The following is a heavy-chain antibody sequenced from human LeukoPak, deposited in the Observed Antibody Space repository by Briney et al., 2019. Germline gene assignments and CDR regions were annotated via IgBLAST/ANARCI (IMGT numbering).Heavy chain of an antibody. J-gene: IGHJ4*02. CDR2: INPSGGST. D-gene: IGHD3-22*01. CDR1: GYTFTSYC. V-gene: IGHV1-46*01. CDR3: ARDRNIYDSSGYTTFDY. Sequence: ASVKVSCKASGYTFTSYCMHWVRQAPGQGLEWMGIINPSGGSTSYAQKFQGRVTMTRDTSTSTVYMELSSLRSEDTAVYYCARDRNIYDSSGYTTFDYWGQGTLVTVSS.